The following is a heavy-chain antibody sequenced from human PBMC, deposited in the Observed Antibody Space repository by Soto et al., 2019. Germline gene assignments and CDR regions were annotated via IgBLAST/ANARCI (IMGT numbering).Heavy chain of an antibody. Sequence: EVQLVESGGGLVQPGGSLRLSCAASGFTFSSYSMNWVRQAPGKGLEWVSYISSSSSTIYYADSVKGRFTISRDNAKNSLYLQRNSPRDEDTAVYYCARDRGYNEIWYFDLWGRGTLVTVSS. J-gene: IGHJ2*01. CDR2: ISSSSSTI. CDR3: ARDRGYNEIWYFDL. D-gene: IGHD5-12*01. V-gene: IGHV3-48*02. CDR1: GFTFSSYS.